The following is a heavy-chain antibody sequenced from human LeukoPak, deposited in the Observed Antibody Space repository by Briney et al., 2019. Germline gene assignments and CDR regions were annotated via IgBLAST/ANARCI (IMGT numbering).Heavy chain of an antibody. J-gene: IGHJ3*02. D-gene: IGHD2-21*01. CDR2: IKQDGSEK. Sequence: GGSLRLSCAASGFTFSSYWMSWVRQASGKGLEWVANIKQDGSEKYYVDSVKGRFTISRDNAKNSLYLQMNSLRAEDTAVYYCARVARVVVMDAFDIWGQGTMVTVSS. CDR3: ARVARVVVMDAFDI. V-gene: IGHV3-7*01. CDR1: GFTFSSYW.